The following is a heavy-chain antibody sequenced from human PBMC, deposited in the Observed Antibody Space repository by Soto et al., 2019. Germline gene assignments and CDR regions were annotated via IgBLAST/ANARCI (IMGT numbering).Heavy chain of an antibody. CDR3: ARHEVGGGWFGELSFRSYYYYGMDV. V-gene: IGHV4-39*01. D-gene: IGHD3-10*01. J-gene: IGHJ6*02. Sequence: PSETLSLTCSVSGGSISSSSFYWGWVRQPPGKGLEWIASIYSSGYTYYNPSLKSRVTISIDTSKNQFSLKLSSVTAADTAVYYCARHEVGGGWFGELSFRSYYYYGMDVWGQGTTVTVSS. CDR2: IYSSGYT. CDR1: GGSISSSSFY.